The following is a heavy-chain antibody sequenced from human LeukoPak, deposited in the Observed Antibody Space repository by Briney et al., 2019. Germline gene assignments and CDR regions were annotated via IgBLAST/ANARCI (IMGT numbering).Heavy chain of an antibody. V-gene: IGHV4-61*02. CDR1: GGSISRGNYH. Sequence: SETLSLTCTVSGGSISRGNYHWSWIRQPAGKGLEWIGRIYTGGSTNYNPSFKSRLTISIDKAKNQFSLKLTSVTAADSAVYFCARGPLLGDDYDPPFRYWGQGTLVTVSS. D-gene: IGHD4/OR15-4a*01. CDR3: ARGPLLGDDYDPPFRY. J-gene: IGHJ4*02. CDR2: IYTGGST.